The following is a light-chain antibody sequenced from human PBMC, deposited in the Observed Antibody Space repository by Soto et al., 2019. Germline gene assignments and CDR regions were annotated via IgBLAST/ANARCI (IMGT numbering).Light chain of an antibody. CDR2: DVS. CDR1: SSDVGGYNY. V-gene: IGLV2-8*01. CDR3: SSYAGTHGV. J-gene: IGLJ1*01. Sequence: SVLTQPPSASGSPGQSVTVSCTGTSSDVGGYNYVSWYQQHPDKAPKLMIYDVSKRPSGVPDHFSGSKSGNTASLIVSGLQAEDEADYYCSSYAGTHGVFGTGTKVT.